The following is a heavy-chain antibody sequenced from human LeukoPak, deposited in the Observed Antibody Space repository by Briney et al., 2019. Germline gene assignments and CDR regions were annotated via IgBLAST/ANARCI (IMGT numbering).Heavy chain of an antibody. CDR3: ATPSRDGYNKDAFDI. J-gene: IGHJ3*02. Sequence: PSETLSLTCAVSGYSIRSGYYWGWIRQPPGQGLEWIGSIYHSGSTYYNPSLKSRVTISVDTSKNQFSLKLSSVTAADTAVYYCATPSRDGYNKDAFDIWGQGTMVTVSS. D-gene: IGHD5-24*01. CDR2: IYHSGST. CDR1: GYSIRSGYY. V-gene: IGHV4-38-2*01.